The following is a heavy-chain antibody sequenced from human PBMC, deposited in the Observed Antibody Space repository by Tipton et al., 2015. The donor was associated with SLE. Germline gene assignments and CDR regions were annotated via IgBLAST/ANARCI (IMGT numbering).Heavy chain of an antibody. CDR2: IYTSGST. Sequence: TLSLTCTVSGGSVSSGSYYWSWIRQPPGKGLEWIGYIYTSGSTNYNPSLKSRVTISVDTSKNQFSLKLSSVTAADTAVYYCARGSTKTGTRDYWGQGTLVTVST. D-gene: IGHD1-7*01. CDR3: ARGSTKTGTRDY. J-gene: IGHJ4*02. V-gene: IGHV4-61*01. CDR1: GGSVSSGSYY.